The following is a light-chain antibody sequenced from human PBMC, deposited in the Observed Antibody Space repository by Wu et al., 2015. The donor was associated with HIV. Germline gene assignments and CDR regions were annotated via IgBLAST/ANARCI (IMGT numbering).Light chain of an antibody. V-gene: IGKV3-15*01. CDR1: QSISNN. CDR3: QQYNNWPRT. CDR2: GTS. J-gene: IGKJ1*01. Sequence: EIVMTQSPATLSVSPGERATLSCRASQSISNNLAWYQQKPGQAPRLLFYGTSTRATGIPARFSGSGSGTEFTLTISSMQSEDFAIYYCQQYNNWPRTFGQGTKGGNQT.